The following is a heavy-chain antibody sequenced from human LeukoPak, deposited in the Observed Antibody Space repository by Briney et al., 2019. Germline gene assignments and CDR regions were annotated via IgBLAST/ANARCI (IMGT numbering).Heavy chain of an antibody. CDR2: MNPNSGNT. CDR1: GYTFTSYD. J-gene: IGHJ4*02. D-gene: IGHD2-2*01. CDR3: AKSRDPYQLLFSGVDY. V-gene: IGHV1-8*03. Sequence: ASVKVSCKASGYTFTSYDINWVRQATGQGLEWMGWMNPNSGNTGYAQKFQGRVTITRNTSISTAYMELSSLRSEDTAIYYCAKSRDPYQLLFSGVDYWGQGTLVTVSS.